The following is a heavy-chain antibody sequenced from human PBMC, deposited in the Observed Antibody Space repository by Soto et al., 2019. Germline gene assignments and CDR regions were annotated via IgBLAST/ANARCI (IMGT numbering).Heavy chain of an antibody. Sequence: GASVKVSCKASGGTFSSYTISWVRQAPGQGLEWMGRIIPILGIANYAQKFQGRVTITADKSTSTAYMELSSLRSEDTAVYVCTSGYSRYDLDYWGKGSSVPVSS. CDR2: IIPILGIA. CDR3: TSGYSRYDLDY. D-gene: IGHD5-12*01. V-gene: IGHV1-69*02. J-gene: IGHJ4*02. CDR1: GGTFSSYT.